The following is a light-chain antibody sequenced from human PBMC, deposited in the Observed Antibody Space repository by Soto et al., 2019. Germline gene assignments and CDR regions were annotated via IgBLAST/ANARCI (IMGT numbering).Light chain of an antibody. V-gene: IGLV2-8*01. CDR2: EVV. CDR1: KNDIGVYDF. Sequence: QSALTQPPSASGSPGQSVTISCTGTKNDIGVYDFVSWYQHHPGKAPRLIIYEVVQRPSGVPDRFSGSKSGNTASLTVSGRQAADEGDYFCKSYAGSNTYVFGSGTKLPVL. CDR3: KSYAGSNTYV. J-gene: IGLJ1*01.